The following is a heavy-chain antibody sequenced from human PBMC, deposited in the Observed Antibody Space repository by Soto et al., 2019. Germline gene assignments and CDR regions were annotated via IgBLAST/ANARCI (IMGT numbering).Heavy chain of an antibody. Sequence: ASVKVSSKASGYTFTSYDINWVRQATGQGLEWMGWMNPNSGNTGYAQKFQGRVTMTRNTSISTAYMELSSLRSEDTAVYYCAITNVMVYVRGAFDIWGQGTMVTVSS. J-gene: IGHJ3*02. D-gene: IGHD2-8*01. V-gene: IGHV1-8*01. CDR1: GYTFTSYD. CDR3: AITNVMVYVRGAFDI. CDR2: MNPNSGNT.